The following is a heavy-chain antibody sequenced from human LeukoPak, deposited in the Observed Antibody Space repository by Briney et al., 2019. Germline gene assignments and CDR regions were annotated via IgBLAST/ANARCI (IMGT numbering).Heavy chain of an antibody. CDR3: ARIVVIYYYYGMDV. J-gene: IGHJ6*02. CDR2: IYSGGST. CDR1: GFTVSSNY. V-gene: IGHV3-53*01. Sequence: PGGSLRLSCAASGFTVSSNYMSWVRQAPGKGLEWVSVIYSGGSTYYTDSVKGRFTISRDNSKNTLYLQMNSLRAEDTAVYYCARIVVIYYYYGMDVWGQGTTVTVSS. D-gene: IGHD3-22*01.